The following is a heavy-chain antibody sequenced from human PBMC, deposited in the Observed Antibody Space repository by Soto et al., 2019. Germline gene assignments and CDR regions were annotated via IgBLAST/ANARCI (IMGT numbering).Heavy chain of an antibody. CDR2: IIPIFGTA. J-gene: IGHJ4*02. CDR1: GGTFSSYA. CDR3: ARASLNLGVVRNFDY. Sequence: QVQLVQSGAEVKKPGYSVKVSCKASGGTFSSYAISWVRQAPGQGLEWMRGIIPIFGTANYAQKFQGRVTITADESTSTAYMELSSLRSEVTAVYYCARASLNLGVVRNFDYWGQVTLVTVSS. V-gene: IGHV1-69*01. D-gene: IGHD3-3*01.